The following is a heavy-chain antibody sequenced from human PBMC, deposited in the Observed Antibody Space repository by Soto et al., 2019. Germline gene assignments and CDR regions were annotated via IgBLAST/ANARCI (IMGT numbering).Heavy chain of an antibody. V-gene: IGHV3-11*01. J-gene: IGHJ4*02. D-gene: IGHD4-17*01. CDR1: GFTFSDYY. CDR3: ARFARYGDYGESFDS. Sequence: QVQLVESGGGLVKPGGSLTLSCAASGFTFSDYYMSWIRQAPGKGLELVSYISHSGTTIYYADSVKGRFTISRDNAKNSLCLQMNSLRADDTAVYYCARFARYGDYGESFDSWGQGTLVTVSS. CDR2: ISHSGTTI.